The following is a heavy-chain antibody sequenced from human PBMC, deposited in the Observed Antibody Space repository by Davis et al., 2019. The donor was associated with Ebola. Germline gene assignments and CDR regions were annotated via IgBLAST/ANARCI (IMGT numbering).Heavy chain of an antibody. CDR1: GGSISSYY. J-gene: IGHJ6*02. D-gene: IGHD2-15*01. V-gene: IGHV4-34*01. Sequence: SETLSLTCTVSGGSISSYYWSWIRQPPGKGLEWIGEINHSGSTNYNPSLKSRVTISVDTSKNQFSLKLSSVTAADTAVYYCARGGSCSGGSCGYYYYYYGMDVWGQGTTVTVSS. CDR2: INHSGST. CDR3: ARGGSCSGGSCGYYYYYYGMDV.